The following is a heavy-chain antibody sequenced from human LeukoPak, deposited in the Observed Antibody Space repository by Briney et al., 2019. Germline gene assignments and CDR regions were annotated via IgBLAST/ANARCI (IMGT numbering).Heavy chain of an antibody. Sequence: SQTLSLTCTVSGGSISSAGYYWGWIRQHPGKGLEWIGYIYYSGSTYYNPSLKSRVTISVATSKNQFSLTLSSVTAADTAVYYCARYLSATVLRYFDAFDYWGQGTLVTVSS. V-gene: IGHV4-31*03. CDR2: IYYSGST. J-gene: IGHJ4*02. CDR1: GGSISSAGYY. CDR3: ARYLSATVLRYFDAFDY. D-gene: IGHD3-9*01.